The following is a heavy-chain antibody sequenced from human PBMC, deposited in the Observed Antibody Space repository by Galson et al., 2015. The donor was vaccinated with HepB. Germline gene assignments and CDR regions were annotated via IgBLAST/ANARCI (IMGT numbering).Heavy chain of an antibody. CDR1: GDSISSYY. CDR3: ASRGAYGDYDAFDI. D-gene: IGHD4-17*01. J-gene: IGHJ3*02. Sequence: ETLSLTCTVSGDSISSYYWSWIRQPPGKGLEWIGYIFDSGSTNYNPSLNSRVTMSVDTSKTLFSLKVRSVTAADTAVYYCASRGAYGDYDAFDIWGQGTMVTVSS. V-gene: IGHV4-59*01. CDR2: IFDSGST.